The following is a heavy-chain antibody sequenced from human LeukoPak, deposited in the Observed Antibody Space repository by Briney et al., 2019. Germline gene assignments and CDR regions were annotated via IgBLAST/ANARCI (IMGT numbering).Heavy chain of an antibody. CDR2: ISSSSSTI. CDR1: GFTFSSYS. J-gene: IGHJ6*03. V-gene: IGHV3-48*01. Sequence: GGSLRLSCAASGFTFSSYSMNWVRQAPGKGLEWVSYISSSSSTIYYADSVKGRFTISRDNAKNSLYLRMNSLRAEDTAVYYCARGDRGSYYIGYYYYYMDVWGKGTTVTVSS. D-gene: IGHD1-26*01. CDR3: ARGDRGSYYIGYYYYYMDV.